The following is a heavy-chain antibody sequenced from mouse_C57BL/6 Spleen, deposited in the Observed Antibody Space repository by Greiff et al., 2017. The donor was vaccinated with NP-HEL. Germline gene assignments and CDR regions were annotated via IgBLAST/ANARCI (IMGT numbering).Heavy chain of an antibody. J-gene: IGHJ4*01. CDR2: IYPGGGYT. CDR1: GYTFTNYW. Sequence: VKLQESGAELVRPGTSVKMSCKASGYTFTNYWIGWAKQRPGHGLEWIGVIYPGGGYTNYNEKFKGKATLTADKSSSTAYMQFSSLTSEDSASYYCARGADDYDNYAMDYWGQGTSVTVSS. V-gene: IGHV1-63*01. D-gene: IGHD2-4*01. CDR3: ARGADDYDNYAMDY.